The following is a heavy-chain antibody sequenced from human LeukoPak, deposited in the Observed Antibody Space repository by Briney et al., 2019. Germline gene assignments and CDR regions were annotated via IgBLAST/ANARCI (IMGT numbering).Heavy chain of an antibody. D-gene: IGHD3-16*01. V-gene: IGHV4-34*01. CDR2: IDNRGST. CDR1: GGSFSFYF. CDR3: ARDSDSGFQ. Sequence: SETLSLTCTVSGGSFSFYFWHWIRQPPGEGLDWIGEIDNRGSTQYKPSLRSRGIISIDTSGNHFSLRLTSVTAADTAVYFCARDSDSGFQWGQGMLVTVSS. J-gene: IGHJ4*02.